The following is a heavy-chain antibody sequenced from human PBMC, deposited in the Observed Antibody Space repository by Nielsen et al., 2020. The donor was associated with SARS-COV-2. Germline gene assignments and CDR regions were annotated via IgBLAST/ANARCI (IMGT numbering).Heavy chain of an antibody. Sequence: GESLKISCVGSGFNFNNFAMNWVRQVPGKGLEWVSGISSNGLNTYYRDSVKGRFTISRDVSRSTLYLQMDRVRADDTAIYYCAKETTAALFDYWGQGALVTVSA. V-gene: IGHV3-23*01. J-gene: IGHJ4*02. D-gene: IGHD1/OR15-1a*01. CDR1: GFNFNNFA. CDR2: ISSNGLNT. CDR3: AKETTAALFDY.